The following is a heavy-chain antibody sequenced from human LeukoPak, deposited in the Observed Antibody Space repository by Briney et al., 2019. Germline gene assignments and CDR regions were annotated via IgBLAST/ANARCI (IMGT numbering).Heavy chain of an antibody. Sequence: PGGSLRLSCAASGFTFSSYAMSWVRQAPGQGLEWVAGISGSGSNTYYADSVKGRFTISRDNSKNTLFLQMRSLRAEDTAVYHCAKDFQYVDYFDYWGQGTLVTVSS. CDR3: AKDFQYVDYFDY. CDR1: GFTFSSYA. D-gene: IGHD2-2*01. J-gene: IGHJ4*02. V-gene: IGHV3-23*01. CDR2: ISGSGSNT.